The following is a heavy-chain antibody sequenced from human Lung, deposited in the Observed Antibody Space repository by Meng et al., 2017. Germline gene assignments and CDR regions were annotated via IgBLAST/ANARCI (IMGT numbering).Heavy chain of an antibody. V-gene: IGHV1-2*06. CDR3: ARDEDISAAGKLFGDY. D-gene: IGHD6-13*01. Sequence: QWELVPAGAEVKKPGASVKVSCKPSGYNFPDYYIHWVRQAPGQGLEWMGRIDPKNGDTHYAQKFQGRVTMTGDTSISTAYMDLSGLRSDDTAVYYCARDEDISAAGKLFGDYWGQGTLVTVSS. CDR2: IDPKNGDT. CDR1: GYNFPDYY. J-gene: IGHJ4*02.